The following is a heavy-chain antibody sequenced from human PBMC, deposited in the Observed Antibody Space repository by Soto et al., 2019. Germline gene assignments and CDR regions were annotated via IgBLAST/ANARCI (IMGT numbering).Heavy chain of an antibody. D-gene: IGHD3-16*01. J-gene: IGHJ3*02. CDR2: ARNRANSYTT. Sequence: GGSLRLSCAASGFTFSDHYIDWFRQAPGTGLEWVGRARNRANSYTTDYAASVRGRFTISRDDSQNSVYLQMDSLKTEDTAVYYCARVNPRWQFGFDIWGQGTMVTVSS. CDR1: GFTFSDHY. V-gene: IGHV3-72*01. CDR3: ARVNPRWQFGFDI.